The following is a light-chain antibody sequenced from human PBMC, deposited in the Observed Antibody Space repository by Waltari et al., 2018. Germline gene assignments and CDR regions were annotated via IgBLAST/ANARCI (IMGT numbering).Light chain of an antibody. CDR3: QQYATYPRT. V-gene: IGKV1-5*01. CDR1: RSFSTR. Sequence: DIQMSQSPSTLSASVGDRVTITCRASRSFSTRLAWYQQKPGKAPKLPIYGASTLEIGVPSRFSGSGSGKDVSLTISSLQPDDFATYYCQQYATYPRTFGQGTNVEVK. J-gene: IGKJ1*01. CDR2: GAS.